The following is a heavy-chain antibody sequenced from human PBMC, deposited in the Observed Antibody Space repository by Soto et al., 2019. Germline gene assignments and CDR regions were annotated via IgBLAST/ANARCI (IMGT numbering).Heavy chain of an antibody. Sequence: EVQLVESGGGLVQPGGSLRLSCAASGFTVSSNYMSWVRQAPGKGLEWVSVIYSGGSTYYSDSVKGRFSSSRDNSKNTLYLQMNSLRAEDTAVYYCARSITFGGVPLWGQGTLVTVSS. CDR1: GFTVSSNY. CDR3: ARSITFGGVPL. D-gene: IGHD3-16*01. CDR2: IYSGGST. V-gene: IGHV3-66*01. J-gene: IGHJ4*02.